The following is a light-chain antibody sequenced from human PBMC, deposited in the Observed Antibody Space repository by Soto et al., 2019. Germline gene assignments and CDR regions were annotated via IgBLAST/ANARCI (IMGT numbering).Light chain of an antibody. CDR3: QQRSNWPPLFT. J-gene: IGKJ3*01. CDR1: QSVSSY. Sequence: EIVLTQSPATLSLSPGERATLSCRASQSVSSYLAWYQQKPGQAPRLLIYDAFNRATGIPARFSGSGSGTDFTITISSLEPEDIAVYYCQQRSNWPPLFTFGPGTKVDIK. V-gene: IGKV3-11*01. CDR2: DAF.